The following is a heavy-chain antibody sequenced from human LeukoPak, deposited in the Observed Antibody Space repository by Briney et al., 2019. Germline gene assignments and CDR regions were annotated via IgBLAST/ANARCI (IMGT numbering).Heavy chain of an antibody. CDR1: GFTFSSYG. CDR2: IWYDGSNK. J-gene: IGHJ6*02. Sequence: PGGSLRLSCAASGFTFSSYGMHWVRQAPGKGLEWVAVIWYDGSNKYYADSVKGRFTISRDNSKNTLYLQMNSLRAEDTAVYYFARDGYGIGRGYRPESSYYYGTAVWSEPSTATGSS. CDR3: ARDGYGIGRGYRPESSYYYGTAV. V-gene: IGHV3-33*01. D-gene: IGHD3-3*01.